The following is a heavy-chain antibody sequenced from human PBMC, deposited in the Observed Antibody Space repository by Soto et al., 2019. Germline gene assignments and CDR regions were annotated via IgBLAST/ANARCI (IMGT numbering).Heavy chain of an antibody. V-gene: IGHV3-7*01. D-gene: IGHD5-12*01. CDR2: IKQDGSEK. Sequence: PGGSLRLSCAASGFTFSSYWMSWVRQAPGKGLEWVVNIKQDGSEKYYVDSVKGRFTISRDNAKNSLYLQMNSLRAEDTAVYYCVRVSRRDGYLFGGQGTLVTVSS. J-gene: IGHJ4*02. CDR3: VRVSRRDGYLF. CDR1: GFTFSSYW.